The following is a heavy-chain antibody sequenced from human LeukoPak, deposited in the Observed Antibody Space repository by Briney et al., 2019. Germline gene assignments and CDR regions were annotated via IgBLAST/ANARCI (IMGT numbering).Heavy chain of an antibody. V-gene: IGHV1-2*02. Sequence: ASVTVSCMASAYTFTAYYMHWVRQAPGQGLEWMGWINPNSGGTNYSQNFQGRVTMTRDTSISTAYMELSRLRSDDTAVYYCARDRWGSSIAGRPAFDYWGQGTLVTVSS. J-gene: IGHJ4*02. CDR1: AYTFTAYY. CDR3: ARDRWGSSIAGRPAFDY. CDR2: INPNSGGT. D-gene: IGHD6-6*01.